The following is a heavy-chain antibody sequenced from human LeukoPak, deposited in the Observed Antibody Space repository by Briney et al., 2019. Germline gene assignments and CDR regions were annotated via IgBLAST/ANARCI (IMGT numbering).Heavy chain of an antibody. J-gene: IGHJ5*02. Sequence: SETLSLTCTVSGGSISSYYWSWLRQPPGKGLEWIGYIYYSGSTNYNPSLKSRVTISVDTSKNQFSLKLSSVTAADTAVYYCARDPWGVNWFDPWGQGTLVTVSS. V-gene: IGHV4-59*01. D-gene: IGHD3-16*01. CDR3: ARDPWGVNWFDP. CDR1: GGSISSYY. CDR2: IYYSGST.